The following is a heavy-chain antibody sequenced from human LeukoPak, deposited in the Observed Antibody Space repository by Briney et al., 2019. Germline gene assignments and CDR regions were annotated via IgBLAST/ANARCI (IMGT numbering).Heavy chain of an antibody. CDR2: IHHSGST. D-gene: IGHD1-1*01. J-gene: IGHJ3*02. CDR1: GDSINSLDL. Sequence: SETLSLTCTVSGDSINSLDLWSWVRQPPGKGLEWIGEIHHSGSTNYNPSLKSRVTISVDKSNNQFSLKLNSVTAADTAVYYCARVGYNYAPSAFDIWGQGTMVTVSS. V-gene: IGHV4-4*02. CDR3: ARVGYNYAPSAFDI.